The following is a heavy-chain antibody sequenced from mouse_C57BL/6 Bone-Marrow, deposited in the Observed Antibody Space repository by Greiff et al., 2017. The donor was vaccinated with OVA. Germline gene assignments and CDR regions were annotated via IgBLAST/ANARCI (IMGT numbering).Heavy chain of an antibody. Sequence: QVQLKQPGAELVKPGASVKLSCKASGYTFTSYWMHWVKQRPGRGLEWIGRIDPDSGGTKYNEKFKSKATLTVDKPSSTAYMQLSSLTSEDSAVYYCARQYYYGRYFDVWGTGTTVTVSS. CDR2: IDPDSGGT. J-gene: IGHJ1*03. V-gene: IGHV1-72*01. CDR3: ARQYYYGRYFDV. D-gene: IGHD1-1*01. CDR1: GYTFTSYW.